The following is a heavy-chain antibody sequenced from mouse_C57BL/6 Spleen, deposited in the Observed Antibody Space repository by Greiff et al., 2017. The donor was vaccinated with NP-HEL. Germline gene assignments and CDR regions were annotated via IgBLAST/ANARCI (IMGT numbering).Heavy chain of an antibody. CDR2: IDPSDSET. D-gene: IGHD3-2*02. V-gene: IGHV1-52*01. J-gene: IGHJ1*03. Sequence: QVQLQQPGAELVRPGSSVKLSCKASGYTFTSYWMHWVKQRPIQGLEWIGNIDPSDSETHYNQKVKDKATLTVDKSSNTAYMQLSSLTSEDSAVYYCARSPFGTQVLDVWGTGTTVTVSS. CDR1: GYTFTSYW. CDR3: ARSPFGTQVLDV.